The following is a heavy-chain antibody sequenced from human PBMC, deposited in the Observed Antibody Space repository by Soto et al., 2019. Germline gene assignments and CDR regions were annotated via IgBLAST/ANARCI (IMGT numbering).Heavy chain of an antibody. V-gene: IGHV3-23*01. CDR2: ISGSGGST. CDR3: ARTPLRYSSSDPTTH. Sequence: PVGSLRLSCAASGFTFSSYAMSWVRQAPGKGLEWVSAISGSGGSTYYADSVKGRFTISRDNSKNTLYLQMNSLRAEDTAVYYCARTPLRYSSSDPTTHWGQGTLVTVSS. CDR1: GFTFSSYA. D-gene: IGHD6-6*01. J-gene: IGHJ4*02.